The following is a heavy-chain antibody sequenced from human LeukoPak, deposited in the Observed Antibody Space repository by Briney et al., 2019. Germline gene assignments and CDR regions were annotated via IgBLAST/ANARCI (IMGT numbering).Heavy chain of an antibody. J-gene: IGHJ6*02. V-gene: IGHV3-74*01. D-gene: IGHD5-24*01. CDR3: ARGGMANAPREHYYYGMDV. Sequence: GGSLRLSCAASGFTFSSYWMHWVRQAPGKGLVWVSRINGDGSSSTYADSVKGRFTISRDNAKNTLYLQMNSLRAEDTAVYYCARGGMANAPREHYYYGMDVWGQGTTVTVSS. CDR1: GFTFSSYW. CDR2: INGDGSSS.